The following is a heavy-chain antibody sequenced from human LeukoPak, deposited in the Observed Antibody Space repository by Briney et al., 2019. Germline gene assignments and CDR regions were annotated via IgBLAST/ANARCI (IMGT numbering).Heavy chain of an antibody. CDR3: ARTDETAPAEDFQH. V-gene: IGHV3-53*01. Sequence: GGSLRLSCAASGFSVSSNYMSWVRQAPGKGLEWISVIYSGGSTYYADSVKGRFTISRDNSKNTLYLQMKSLRAEDTAVYYCARTDETAPAEDFQHWGQGTLVTVSS. CDR1: GFSVSSNY. J-gene: IGHJ1*01. CDR2: IYSGGST. D-gene: IGHD2-21*02.